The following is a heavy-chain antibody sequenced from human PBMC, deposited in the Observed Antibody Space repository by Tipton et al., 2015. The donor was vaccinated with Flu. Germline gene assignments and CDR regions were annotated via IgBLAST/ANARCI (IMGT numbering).Heavy chain of an antibody. J-gene: IGHJ6*02. V-gene: IGHV3-9*01. CDR2: ITWNSVTI. D-gene: IGHD3-9*01. Sequence: SLRLSCAASGFRFDDYVMHWVRQAPGKGLEWVATITWNSVTIYYGDSVGGRFTISRDNAKNSLYLQMNSLRPEDTALYYCAKVFRHDFDFYGLDVWGQGTTVIVSS. CDR3: AKVFRHDFDFYGLDV. CDR1: GFRFDDYV.